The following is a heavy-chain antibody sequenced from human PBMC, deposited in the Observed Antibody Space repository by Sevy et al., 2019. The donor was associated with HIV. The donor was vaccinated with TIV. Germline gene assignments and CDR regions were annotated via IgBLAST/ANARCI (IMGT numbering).Heavy chain of an antibody. V-gene: IGHV3-43*01. J-gene: IGHJ1*01. CDR2: ISWDGGST. CDR3: AKGEVSVAGAGPLFQH. D-gene: IGHD6-19*01. CDR1: GFTFDDYT. Sequence: GGSLRLSCAASGFTFDDYTMHWVRQAPGKGLEWVSLISWDGGSTYYAVSVKGLFTVSRDNSKNSLYLQMNSMRTEDTALYYCAKGEVSVAGAGPLFQHWGQGTLVTVSS.